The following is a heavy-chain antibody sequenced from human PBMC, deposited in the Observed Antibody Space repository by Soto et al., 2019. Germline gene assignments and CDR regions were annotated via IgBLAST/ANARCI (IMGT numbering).Heavy chain of an antibody. Sequence: EASVKVSFKASRVAFIKFIVTWVRQAPGLGLEWVGGIIPIFGTANYAQKFQGRVTITADESTSTSYMEVNNLRSEDTAVYYCAKVRYSSPMGYYYGMDVWGQGTTVTVSS. CDR3: AKVRYSSPMGYYYGMDV. CDR1: RVAFIKFI. CDR2: IIPIFGTA. V-gene: IGHV1-69*13. D-gene: IGHD6-19*01. J-gene: IGHJ6*02.